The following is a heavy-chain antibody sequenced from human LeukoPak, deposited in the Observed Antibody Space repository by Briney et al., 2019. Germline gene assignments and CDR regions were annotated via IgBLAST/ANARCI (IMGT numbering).Heavy chain of an antibody. CDR3: TKDSVAMVTTSDY. V-gene: IGHV3-9*01. D-gene: IGHD5-18*01. Sequence: GGSLRLSCAASGFTFHDYAMHWVRQAPGKGLEWVSGISWNSGIIGYADSVKGRFTTSRDNAKNTLYLQMNSLRPEDTALYYCTKDSVAMVTTSDYWGQGTLVTVSS. CDR2: ISWNSGII. J-gene: IGHJ4*02. CDR1: GFTFHDYA.